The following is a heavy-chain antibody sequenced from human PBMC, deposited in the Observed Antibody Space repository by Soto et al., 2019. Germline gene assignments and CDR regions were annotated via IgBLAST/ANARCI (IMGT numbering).Heavy chain of an antibody. V-gene: IGHV3-74*01. Sequence: GGSLRLSCGAPGFTFSSYWMHWVRQAPGKGLVWVSRINSDGSSRDYADSVKGRFTISRDNAKDTLFLQMNSLRAEDTAVYYCARNQYMTTVSSFGNWGQGTLVTVSS. CDR2: INSDGSSR. CDR3: ARNQYMTTVSSFGN. J-gene: IGHJ4*02. CDR1: GFTFSSYW. D-gene: IGHD4-4*01.